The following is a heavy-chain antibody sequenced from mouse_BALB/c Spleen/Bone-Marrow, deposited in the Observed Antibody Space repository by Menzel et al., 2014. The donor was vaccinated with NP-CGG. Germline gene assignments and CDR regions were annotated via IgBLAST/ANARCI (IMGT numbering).Heavy chain of an antibody. CDR3: ARDSFLITRALDY. D-gene: IGHD2-4*01. CDR1: GFSLTGYG. J-gene: IGHJ4*01. V-gene: IGHV2-6-7*01. CDR2: IWGDGST. Sequence: VMLVESGPGLAAPSQSLSITCTVSGFSLTGYGVSWVRRSPGKGLEWLGMIWGDGSTDYNSALKSRLSISKDNSKSQVFLKMNSLQTDDTARYYCARDSFLITRALDYWGQGTSVTVSS.